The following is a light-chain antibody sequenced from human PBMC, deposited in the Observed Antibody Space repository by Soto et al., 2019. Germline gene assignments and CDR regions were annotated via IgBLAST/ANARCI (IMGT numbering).Light chain of an antibody. CDR1: QSVSSSY. CDR3: T. CDR2: DAS. Sequence: EIVLTQSPGTLSLSPGERATLSCRASQSVSSSYLAWYQQKPGQAPRLLIYDASSRATGIPDRFSGSGSGTDFTLTISRLEPEDFSVYLITFGQWTKVEIK. J-gene: IGKJ1*01. V-gene: IGKV3-20*01.